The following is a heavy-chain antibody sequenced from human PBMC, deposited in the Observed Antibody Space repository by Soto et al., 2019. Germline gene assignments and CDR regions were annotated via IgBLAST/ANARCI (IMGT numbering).Heavy chain of an antibody. CDR3: ASKAWDPPRWFDP. Sequence: QVQLQESGPGLVKPSGTLSLTCAVSGGSISSNNWWSWVRQPPGKGLEWIGEIYHSGSTNYNPSLKSRVTLSVDKSKNQFSLNLNSVTAADTAVYYCASKAWDPPRWFDPWGQGTLVTVSS. CDR1: GGSISSNNW. D-gene: IGHD1-26*01. V-gene: IGHV4-4*02. J-gene: IGHJ5*02. CDR2: IYHSGST.